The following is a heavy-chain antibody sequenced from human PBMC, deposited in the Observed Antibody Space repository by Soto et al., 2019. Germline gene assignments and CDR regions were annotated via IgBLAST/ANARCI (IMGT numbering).Heavy chain of an antibody. V-gene: IGHV1-69*02. CDR2: IIPILGIA. Sequence: GASVKVSCKASGGTFSSYTISWVRQAPGQGLEWMGRIIPILGIANYAQKFQGRVTITADKSTSTAYMELSSLRSEDTAVYYCARARRGDIVATAAGSDYWGQGTLVTVSS. CDR3: ARARRGDIVATAAGSDY. CDR1: GGTFSSYT. J-gene: IGHJ4*02. D-gene: IGHD5-12*01.